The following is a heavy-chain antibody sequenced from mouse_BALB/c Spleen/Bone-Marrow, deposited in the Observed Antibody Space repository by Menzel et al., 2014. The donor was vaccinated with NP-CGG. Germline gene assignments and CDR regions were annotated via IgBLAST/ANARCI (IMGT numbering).Heavy chain of an antibody. Sequence: QVQLKESGAELMKPGASVKISCKATGYTFSSYWIEWVKLRPGHGLEWIGEILPGSGTSNYNMKFKGKATFTADTSSNTAYMQLSSLTSEDSAVYYCAQVLYYGNYDSFAYWGQGTLVTVSA. CDR3: AQVLYYGNYDSFAY. V-gene: IGHV1-9*01. J-gene: IGHJ3*01. D-gene: IGHD2-1*01. CDR1: GYTFSSYW. CDR2: ILPGSGTS.